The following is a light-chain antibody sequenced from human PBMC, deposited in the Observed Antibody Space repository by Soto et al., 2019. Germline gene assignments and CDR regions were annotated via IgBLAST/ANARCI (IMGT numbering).Light chain of an antibody. CDR1: SRDVVSYNL. Sequence: QAAPTPPASVSGSPGQSITISCTRTSRDVVSYNLVSWYQQHPGKAPKLMIYEGSRRPSGVYNRFSGSKSGNTASLTISGLHAEDEADYYCCSYAGSSGVFVGGTKLTVL. V-gene: IGLV2-23*01. CDR3: CSYAGSSGV. CDR2: EGS. J-gene: IGLJ2*01.